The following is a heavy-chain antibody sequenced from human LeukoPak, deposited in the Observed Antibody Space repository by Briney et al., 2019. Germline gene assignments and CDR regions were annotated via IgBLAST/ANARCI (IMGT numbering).Heavy chain of an antibody. Sequence: GGSLRLSCEATRFNIGSFGGFAMSWVRQAPGEGLEWVSIISGSGASTFYADSVRGRFIMSRDNAKKTVCLEMNILRAEDTAKYFCARYSQAYGNAFLDYWGQGTLVTVSS. D-gene: IGHD5-12*01. CDR1: RFNIGSFGGFA. V-gene: IGHV3-23*01. CDR3: ARYSQAYGNAFLDY. CDR2: ISGSGAST. J-gene: IGHJ4*02.